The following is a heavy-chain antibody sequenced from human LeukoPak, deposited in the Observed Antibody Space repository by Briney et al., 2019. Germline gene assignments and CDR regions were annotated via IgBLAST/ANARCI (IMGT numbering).Heavy chain of an antibody. V-gene: IGHV1-18*01. CDR1: GYTFTTYG. J-gene: IGHJ4*02. Sequence: SVKVSCKASGYTFTTYGISWVRQAPGQGLEWMGWISGYNGNRNNAQKLQGRVTMTTDTSTSTAYMELRSLRSDDTAVYYCARDGRYNLNYADYWGQGTLVAVSS. CDR2: ISGYNGNR. CDR3: ARDGRYNLNYADY. D-gene: IGHD1-20*01.